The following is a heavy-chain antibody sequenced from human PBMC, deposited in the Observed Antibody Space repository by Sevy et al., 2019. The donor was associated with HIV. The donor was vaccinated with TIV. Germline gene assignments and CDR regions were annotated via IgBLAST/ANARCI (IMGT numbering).Heavy chain of an antibody. CDR1: GFTFSSYS. Sequence: GGSLRLSCAASGFTFSSYSMNWVRQAPGKGLEWVSSISSSSSYIYYADSVKGRFTISRDNAKNSLYLQMNSLRAEDTAVYYGARDLSFVGPLGYCSSTSCYHYYYGMDVWGQGTTVTVSS. V-gene: IGHV3-21*01. CDR2: ISSSSSYI. D-gene: IGHD2-2*01. CDR3: ARDLSFVGPLGYCSSTSCYHYYYGMDV. J-gene: IGHJ6*02.